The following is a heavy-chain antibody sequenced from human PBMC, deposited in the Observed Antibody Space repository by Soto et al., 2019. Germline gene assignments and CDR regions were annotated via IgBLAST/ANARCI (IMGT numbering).Heavy chain of an antibody. CDR2: IYYSGST. V-gene: IGHV4-39*01. Sequence: SETHSLTYTVSGGSISSSSYYWGWIRQPPGKGLEWIGSIYYSGSTYYNPSLKSRVTISVDTSKNQFSLKLSSVTAADTAVYYCARRTFGELFPTQLLFDPWGQGTLVTVSS. CDR1: GGSISSSSYY. D-gene: IGHD3-10*01. CDR3: ARRTFGELFPTQLLFDP. J-gene: IGHJ5*02.